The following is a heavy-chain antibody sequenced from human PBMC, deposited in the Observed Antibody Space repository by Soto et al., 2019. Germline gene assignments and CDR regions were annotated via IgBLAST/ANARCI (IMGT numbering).Heavy chain of an antibody. CDR2: MNPNSGNT. J-gene: IGHJ4*02. Sequence: LVKVSCKASGYTFTSYDINWVRQATGRGLEWMGWMNPNSGNTGYAQKFQGRVTMTRNASISTAYMELSSLRSEDTAVYYCARARPKYRRGGFDYWGQGTLVTVSS. CDR3: ARARPKYRRGGFDY. V-gene: IGHV1-8*01. CDR1: GYTFTSYD. D-gene: IGHD6-6*01.